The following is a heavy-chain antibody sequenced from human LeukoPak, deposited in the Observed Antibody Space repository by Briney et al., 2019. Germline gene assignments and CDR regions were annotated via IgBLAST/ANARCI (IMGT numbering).Heavy chain of an antibody. CDR2: ISAYNGNT. CDR1: GYSFTSYW. CDR3: ARDYYDSSGYYY. J-gene: IGHJ4*02. V-gene: IGHV1-18*04. D-gene: IGHD3-22*01. Sequence: GESLKISCKGSGYSFTSYWIGWVRQAPGQGLEWMGWISAYNGNTNYAQKLQGRVTMTTDTSTSTAYMELRSLRSDDTAVYYCARDYYDSSGYYYWGQGTLVTVSS.